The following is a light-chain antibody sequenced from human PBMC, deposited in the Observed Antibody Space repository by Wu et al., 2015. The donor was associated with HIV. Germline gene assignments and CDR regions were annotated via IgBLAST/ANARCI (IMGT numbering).Light chain of an antibody. V-gene: IGKV3-20*01. CDR1: QSVVSSH. Sequence: EIVLTQSPGTLSLSPGERATLSCRASQSVVSSHLAWYQQKPGQAPKLLIFATFTRATGIPDRITGSGSGTDFTLTISRLEPEDFAMYYCQQYGSSPWTFGQGTKVEIK. CDR2: ATF. CDR3: QQYGSSPWT. J-gene: IGKJ1*01.